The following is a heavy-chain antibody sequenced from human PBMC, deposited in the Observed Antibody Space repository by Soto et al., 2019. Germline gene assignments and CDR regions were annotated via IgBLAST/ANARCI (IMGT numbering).Heavy chain of an antibody. CDR2: IYYTEST. CDR1: GGSISSSSYY. V-gene: IGHV4-39*01. Sequence: QLQLQESGPGPVKPSETLSLTCTVSGGSISSSSYYWGWIRQPPGKGLEWIGTIYYTESTYYNPSLKSRLTISVVTSKNQFSLKLSSVTAADTAVYYCARHHNNGYFDYWGQGALVTVSS. J-gene: IGHJ4*02. CDR3: ARHHNNGYFDY. D-gene: IGHD1-1*01.